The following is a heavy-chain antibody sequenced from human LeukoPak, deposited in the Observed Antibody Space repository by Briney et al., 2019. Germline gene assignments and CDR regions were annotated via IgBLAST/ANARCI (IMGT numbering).Heavy chain of an antibody. CDR3: ARGEEVGATQLFDY. Sequence: SETLSLTCTVSGYSISSGYYWGWIRQPPGKGLERIGSIYHSGSTYYNPSLKSRVTISVDTSKNQFSLKLSSVTAADTAVYYCARGEEVGATQLFDYWGQGTLVTVSS. CDR2: IYHSGST. CDR1: GYSISSGYY. J-gene: IGHJ4*02. D-gene: IGHD1-26*01. V-gene: IGHV4-38-2*02.